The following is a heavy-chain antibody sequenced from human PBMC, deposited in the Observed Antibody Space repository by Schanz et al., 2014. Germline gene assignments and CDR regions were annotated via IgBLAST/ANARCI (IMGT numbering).Heavy chain of an antibody. Sequence: EVQLVESGGGLVQPGGSLRLSCTASGFTFSDYWMSWVRQAPGKGLEWVSVIGVDGTTTYYADSVKGRFTISRDNAKNSLYLEMNSLRAEDTALYYCARDRRNADLDYWGQGTLVTVSS. CDR2: IGVDGTTT. J-gene: IGHJ4*02. D-gene: IGHD1-1*01. CDR1: GFTFSDYW. V-gene: IGHV3-23*04. CDR3: ARDRRNADLDY.